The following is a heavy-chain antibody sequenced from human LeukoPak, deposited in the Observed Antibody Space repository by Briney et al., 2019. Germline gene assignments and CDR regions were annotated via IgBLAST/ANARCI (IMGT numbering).Heavy chain of an antibody. D-gene: IGHD3-22*01. CDR1: GFTFSSYA. Sequence: PGGSLRLSCAASGFTFSSYAMSWVRQAPGKGLEWVSAISGSGGSTYYADSVKGRFTISRDNSKNTLYLQMNSLRAEDTAVYYCAKGIVVVITVAHAFDIWGQGTMVTVSS. V-gene: IGHV3-23*01. CDR3: AKGIVVVITVAHAFDI. CDR2: ISGSGGST. J-gene: IGHJ3*02.